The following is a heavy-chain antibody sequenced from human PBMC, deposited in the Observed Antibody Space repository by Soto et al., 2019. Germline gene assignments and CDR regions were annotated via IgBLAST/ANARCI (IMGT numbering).Heavy chain of an antibody. V-gene: IGHV4-34*01. CDR3: ARGLVVRGVDFDY. CDR2: INHSGST. J-gene: IGHJ4*02. Sequence: TLSLTCAVYGGSFSGYYWSWIRQPPGKGLEWIGEINHSGSTNYNPSLKSRVTISVDTSKNQFSLKLSSVTAADTAVYYCARGLVVRGVDFDYWGQGTLVTVSS. CDR1: GGSFSGYY. D-gene: IGHD3-10*01.